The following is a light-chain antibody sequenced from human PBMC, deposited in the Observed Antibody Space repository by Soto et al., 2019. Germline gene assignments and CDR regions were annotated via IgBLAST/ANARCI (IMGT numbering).Light chain of an antibody. CDR3: QQYYTYPQT. CDR2: AAS. Sequence: AIRMTQSPSSLSASTGDRVTITCRASQDISSYLAWYQQEPGKAPKLLIYAASTLQSGVPSRFSGSGSGADFTLTTSCLQSEDFATYYCQQYYTYPQTFGQGTKVEIK. J-gene: IGKJ1*01. CDR1: QDISSY. V-gene: IGKV1-8*01.